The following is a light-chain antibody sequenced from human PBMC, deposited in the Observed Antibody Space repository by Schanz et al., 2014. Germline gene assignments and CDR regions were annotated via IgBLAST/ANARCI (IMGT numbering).Light chain of an antibody. CDR3: CSYVTGGKFVA. CDR2: GVS. CDR1: SSDIGRTYL. V-gene: IGLV2-23*02. Sequence: QSALTQPASVSGSPGQSITISCTGTSSDIGRTYLVSWYQQHPGEAPKLIINGVSDRPSGTPNRFSGSKSANTASLTISGLQAEDEADYYCCSYVTGGKFVAFGGGTKLTVL. J-gene: IGLJ3*02.